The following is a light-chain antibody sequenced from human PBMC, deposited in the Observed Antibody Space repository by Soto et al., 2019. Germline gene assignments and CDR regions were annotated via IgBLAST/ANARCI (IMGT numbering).Light chain of an antibody. V-gene: IGLV2-14*01. CDR3: ISYTSSSTPWV. CDR2: EVS. Sequence: QSALTQPASVSGSPGQSITISCTGTSRDVGGYNYVSWYQQHPGKAPKLMIYEVSNRPSGVSNRFSGSKSGNTASLTISGLQAEDEADYYCISYTSSSTPWVFGGGTKLTVL. J-gene: IGLJ2*01. CDR1: SRDVGGYNY.